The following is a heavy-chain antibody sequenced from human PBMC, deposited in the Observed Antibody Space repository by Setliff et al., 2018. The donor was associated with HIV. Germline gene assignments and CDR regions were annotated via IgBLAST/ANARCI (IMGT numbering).Heavy chain of an antibody. V-gene: IGHV4-61*02. CDR3: ARDFKRYNSPCRFDP. CDR1: GGSISSATYY. D-gene: IGHD1-1*01. Sequence: SETLSLTCSVSGGSISSATYYWNWIRQPAGKALEWIGRINTSGTTIYSPSLKSRVTISLEKSNNQFSLKPSSVTAADTAVYYCARDFKRYNSPCRFDPWGQGILVTVSS. J-gene: IGHJ5*02. CDR2: INTSGTT.